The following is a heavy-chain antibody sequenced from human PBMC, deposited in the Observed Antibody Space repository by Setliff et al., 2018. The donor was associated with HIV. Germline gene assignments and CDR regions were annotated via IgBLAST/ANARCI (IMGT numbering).Heavy chain of an antibody. CDR2: INQSGST. D-gene: IGHD3-10*01. CDR3: ARNRVPSSL. V-gene: IGHV4-34*01. J-gene: IGHJ4*02. CDR1: GGSFSGHY. Sequence: SETLSLTCAVYGGSFSGHYWSWFRQPPGKGLEWIGEINQSGSTAYNPSLKSRVTISVDTSKNQFSLKLSSVTAADTAVYYCARNRVPSSLWGQGTLVTVSS.